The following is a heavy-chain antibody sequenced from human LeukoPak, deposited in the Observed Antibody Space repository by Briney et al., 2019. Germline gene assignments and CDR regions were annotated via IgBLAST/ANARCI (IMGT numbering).Heavy chain of an antibody. CDR1: GFTFSSYS. V-gene: IGHV3-21*01. D-gene: IGHD3-9*01. CDR2: ISSSSSYI. CDR3: ARRLYDILTGLTYKDAFDI. Sequence: GGSLRLSCAASGFTFSSYSMNWVRQAPGKGLEWVSSISSSSSYIYYADSVKGRFTISRDNAKNSLYLQMNSLRAEDTAVYYCARRLYDILTGLTYKDAFDIWGQGTMVTVSS. J-gene: IGHJ3*02.